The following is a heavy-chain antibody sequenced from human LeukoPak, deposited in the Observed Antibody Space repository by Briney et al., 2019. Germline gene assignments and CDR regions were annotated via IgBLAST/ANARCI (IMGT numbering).Heavy chain of an antibody. CDR2: IYSGGST. Sequence: GGSLRLSCAAPGLITDDYAIHWVRQAPGKGLEWVSVIYSGGSTYYADSVKGRFTISRDNSKNTLFLQMNSLRAEDTAVYYCARDPTTDAFDLWGQGTLVTVSS. V-gene: IGHV3-66*01. D-gene: IGHD4-17*01. CDR3: ARDPTTDAFDL. CDR1: GLITDDYA. J-gene: IGHJ3*01.